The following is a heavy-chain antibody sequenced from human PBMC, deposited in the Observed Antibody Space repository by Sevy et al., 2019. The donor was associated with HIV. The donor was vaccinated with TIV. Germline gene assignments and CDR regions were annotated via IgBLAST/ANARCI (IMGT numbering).Heavy chain of an antibody. D-gene: IGHD3-10*01. J-gene: IGHJ4*02. CDR1: GYSFTSYW. CDR3: ARAVITMVRGVIIFGFDY. V-gene: IGHV5-51*01. Sequence: GESLKISCKGSGYSFTSYWIGWVRQMPGKGLEWMGIIYPGDSDTRYGPSFQGQVTISADKSISTAYLQLSSLKASDTAMYYCARAVITMVRGVIIFGFDYWGQGTLVTVSS. CDR2: IYPGDSDT.